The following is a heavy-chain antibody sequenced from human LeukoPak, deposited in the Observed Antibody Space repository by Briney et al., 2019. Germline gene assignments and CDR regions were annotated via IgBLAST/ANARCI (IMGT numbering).Heavy chain of an antibody. CDR2: ISSSSRTK. J-gene: IGHJ3*02. V-gene: IGHV3-48*01. Sequence: GGSLRLSCAASGSTFSSYNMNWVRQAPGKGLEWVSYISSSSRTKYYADSVKGRFTISRDNAKNSLYLQMNSLRAEDTAVYYCARVGYSSSPPHDAFDIWGQGTMVTVSS. CDR1: GSTFSSYN. D-gene: IGHD6-13*01. CDR3: ARVGYSSSPPHDAFDI.